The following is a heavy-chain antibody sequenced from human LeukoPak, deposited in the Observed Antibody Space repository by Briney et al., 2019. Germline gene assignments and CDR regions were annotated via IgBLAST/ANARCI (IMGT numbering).Heavy chain of an antibody. CDR1: GFNLSDHY. Sequence: GGALKLSLPVSGFNLSDHYMTLIRQAPGRGLEWVSYISNRGYSKYYADSVKGRFTISRDNSNNSLYLQMNSLRAEDTAVYYCARSKRTYDFWGQGTLVTVSS. V-gene: IGHV3-11*01. CDR2: ISNRGYSK. J-gene: IGHJ4*02. CDR3: ARSKRTYDF.